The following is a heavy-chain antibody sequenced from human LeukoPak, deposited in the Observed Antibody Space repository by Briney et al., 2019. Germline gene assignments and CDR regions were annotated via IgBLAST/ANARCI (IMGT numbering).Heavy chain of an antibody. CDR3: AKDRGDYYMDV. Sequence: GGSLRLSCAASGFTFSTYWMTWVRQAPGKGLEWVANIKQDGNQKYYVDSVKGRFTISRDNSKNTLYLQMNSLRPEDTAVYYCAKDRGDYYMDVWGKGTTVTVSS. CDR2: IKQDGNQK. D-gene: IGHD3-10*01. CDR1: GFTFSTYW. V-gene: IGHV3-7*01. J-gene: IGHJ6*03.